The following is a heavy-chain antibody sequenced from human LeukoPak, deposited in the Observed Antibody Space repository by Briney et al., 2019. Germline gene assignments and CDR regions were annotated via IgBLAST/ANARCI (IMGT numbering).Heavy chain of an antibody. Sequence: LSGGCLRLSCAASGFTFSSYWMSWVRQAPGKGLEWVANIKQDGSEKYYVDSVKGRFTISRDNAKNSLYLQMNSLRAEDTAVYYCASFGAGYSGYENYFDYWGQGTLVTVSS. CDR1: GFTFSSYW. CDR3: ASFGAGYSGYENYFDY. J-gene: IGHJ4*02. V-gene: IGHV3-7*01. CDR2: IKQDGSEK. D-gene: IGHD5-12*01.